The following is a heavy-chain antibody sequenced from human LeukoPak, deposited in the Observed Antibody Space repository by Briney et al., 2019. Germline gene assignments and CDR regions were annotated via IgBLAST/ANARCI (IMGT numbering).Heavy chain of an antibody. D-gene: IGHD2-15*01. CDR1: GGSISIGF. Sequence: SETLSLTCTVSGGSISIGFWSWIRQPPGEGREWIGYIYYSGSTSYNPSRKSRVTISIDTAKSQFSLKLSSVTAADTAVYYCARQAFCSGSSCNPFDFWGQGTLVTVSS. CDR3: ARQAFCSGSSCNPFDF. CDR2: IYYSGST. J-gene: IGHJ4*02. V-gene: IGHV4-59*08.